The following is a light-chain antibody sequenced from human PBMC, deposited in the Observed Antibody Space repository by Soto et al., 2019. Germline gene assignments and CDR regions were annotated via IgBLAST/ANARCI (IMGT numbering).Light chain of an antibody. CDR3: QQYGSSLWT. CDR1: QSVSSSY. Sequence: EIVLTQSPGTLSLSPGERATLSCRASQSVSSSYVAWYQQKPGQAPRLLIYGASSRATGIPDRFSGSGSGTDFTLTISRLEPEDFAVYYCQQYGSSLWTVGQGTKVEIK. V-gene: IGKV3-20*01. J-gene: IGKJ1*01. CDR2: GAS.